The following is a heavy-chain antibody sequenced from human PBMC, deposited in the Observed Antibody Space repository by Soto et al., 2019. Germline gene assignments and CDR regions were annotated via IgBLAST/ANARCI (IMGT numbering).Heavy chain of an antibody. V-gene: IGHV4-59*01. Sequence: QVQLQESGPGLVKPSETLSLTCTVSGGSISSYYWSWIRQPPGKGLEWIGYIYYSGSTNYNPSLKSRVTISVDTSKNQFSLKLSSVTAADTAVYYCARLRYYYDSSGYYYDYWGQGTLVTVSS. D-gene: IGHD3-22*01. CDR2: IYYSGST. CDR1: GGSISSYY. CDR3: ARLRYYYDSSGYYYDY. J-gene: IGHJ4*02.